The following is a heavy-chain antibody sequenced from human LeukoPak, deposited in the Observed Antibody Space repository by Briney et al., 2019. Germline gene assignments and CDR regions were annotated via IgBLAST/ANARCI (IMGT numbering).Heavy chain of an antibody. CDR2: ISYDGSNK. J-gene: IGHJ6*02. CDR1: GFTFSSYA. Sequence: GGSLRLSCAASGFTFSSYAVHWVRQAPGKGLEWVAVISYDGSNKYYADSVKGRFTISRDNSKNTLYLQMNSLRAEDTAVYYCARDGAQLIAYYYGMDVWGQGTTVTVSS. CDR3: ARDGAQLIAYYYGMDV. V-gene: IGHV3-30-3*01. D-gene: IGHD6-6*01.